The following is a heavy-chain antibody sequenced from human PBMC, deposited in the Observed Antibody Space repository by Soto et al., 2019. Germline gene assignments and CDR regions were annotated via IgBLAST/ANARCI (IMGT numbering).Heavy chain of an antibody. J-gene: IGHJ4*02. V-gene: IGHV4-59*01. D-gene: IGHD3-10*01. CDR3: ARDTYLYYGSGSYLYYFDY. CDR1: GGSISNYY. Sequence: QVQLQESGPGLVKPSETLSLTCTASGGSISNYYWTWIRQPPGTGLEWIGYVYYTGTTNYNPSLKSRVTISVDTSKNQFSLKLSSVTAADTAVYYCARDTYLYYGSGSYLYYFDYWGQGTLVTVSS. CDR2: VYYTGTT.